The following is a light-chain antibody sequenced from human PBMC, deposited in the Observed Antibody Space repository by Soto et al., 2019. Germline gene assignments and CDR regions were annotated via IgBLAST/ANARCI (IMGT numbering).Light chain of an antibody. Sequence: QSALTQPRSVSGSPGQSITISCTGTSSDVGNYNYVSWYQQHPGKAPKLIIYDVSRRPSGVHDRFSGSKPGNTASLTISGLRADDEADYYCCSYAGSFTYVFGTGTKVTVL. V-gene: IGLV2-11*01. J-gene: IGLJ1*01. CDR3: CSYAGSFTYV. CDR2: DVS. CDR1: SSDVGNYNY.